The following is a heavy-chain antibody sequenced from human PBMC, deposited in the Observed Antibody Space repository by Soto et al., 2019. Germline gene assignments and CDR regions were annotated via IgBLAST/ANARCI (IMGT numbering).Heavy chain of an antibody. D-gene: IGHD1-26*01. CDR2: INPSGGST. Sequence: ASVKVSCKASGGTFSSYRINWVRQAPGQGLEWMGIINPSGGSTSYAQKFQGRVTMTRDTSTSTVYMELSSLRSEDTAVYYCARDVGSYPFDYWGQGTLVTVSS. J-gene: IGHJ4*02. V-gene: IGHV1-46*01. CDR3: ARDVGSYPFDY. CDR1: GGTFSSYR.